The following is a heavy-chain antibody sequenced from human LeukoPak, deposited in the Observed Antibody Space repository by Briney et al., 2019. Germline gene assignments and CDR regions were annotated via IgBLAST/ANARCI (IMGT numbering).Heavy chain of an antibody. CDR3: AKYYYDSSGYYDAAPLDS. Sequence: GGSLRLSCAASGFTFSTYAMSWVRQAPGKGLEWVSSIGGRGYSTYYADSVEGRFTISRDNFKSTLFLQMISLRAEDTAVYSCAKYYYDSSGYYDAAPLDSWGQGTLVTVSS. J-gene: IGHJ4*02. D-gene: IGHD3-22*01. CDR2: IGGRGYST. V-gene: IGHV3-23*01. CDR1: GFTFSTYA.